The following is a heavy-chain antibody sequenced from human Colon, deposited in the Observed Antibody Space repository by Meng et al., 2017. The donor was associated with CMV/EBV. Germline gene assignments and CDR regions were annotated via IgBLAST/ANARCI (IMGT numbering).Heavy chain of an antibody. V-gene: IGHV3-30*04. CDR2: ISYDGTTK. CDR3: ARDEAP. Sequence: SRELSCAACGLAFSSYARHWVSQAPGKGLEWVAVISYDGTTKYYADSVKGRFNISRDNSKNTVYLQMNSLRGEDTAVYYCARDEAPWGQGTLVTVSS. J-gene: IGHJ5*02. CDR1: GLAFSSYA.